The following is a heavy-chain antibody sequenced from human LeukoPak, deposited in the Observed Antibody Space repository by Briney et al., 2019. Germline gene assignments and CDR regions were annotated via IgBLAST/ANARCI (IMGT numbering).Heavy chain of an antibody. CDR3: ARESRGYRQSYSVAYTDV. CDR1: GFTFSSYS. V-gene: IGHV3-21*01. J-gene: IGHJ6*03. Sequence: KPGGSLRLSCAASGFTFSSYSMNWVRQAPGKGLEWVSSISSSSSYIYYADSVKGRFTISRDNAKNSLYLQMNSLRAEDTAVYHCARESRGYRQSYSVAYTDVWGKGTTVTVSS. CDR2: ISSSSSYI. D-gene: IGHD5-18*01.